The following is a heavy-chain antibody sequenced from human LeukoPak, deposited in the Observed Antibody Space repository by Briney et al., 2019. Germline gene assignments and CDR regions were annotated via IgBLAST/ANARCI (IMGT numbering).Heavy chain of an antibody. CDR1: GFTFSNYG. J-gene: IGHJ5*02. Sequence: GRSLRLSCAASGFTFSNYGMHWVRQAPGKGLEWVAVIWYDGSNKYSADSVKGRFTISRDNSKNALYLQINSLRAEDTAMYYCARELPPVVNYRFDHWGQGTLVTVSS. CDR3: ARELPPVVNYRFDH. CDR2: IWYDGSNK. V-gene: IGHV3-33*01. D-gene: IGHD1-7*01.